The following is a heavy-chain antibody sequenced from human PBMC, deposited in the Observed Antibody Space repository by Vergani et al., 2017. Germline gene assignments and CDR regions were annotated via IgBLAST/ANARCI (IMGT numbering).Heavy chain of an antibody. CDR2: ISSSGSTI. CDR3: ARVEQLVGADAFDI. D-gene: IGHD6-6*01. J-gene: IGHJ3*02. V-gene: IGHV3-48*03. Sequence: EVQLVESGGGLVQPGGSLRLSCAASGFTFSSYEMNWVRQAPGKGLGWVSYISSSGSTIYYADSVKRRFTISRDNAKNSLYLQMSSLRAEDTAVYYCARVEQLVGADAFDIWGQGTMVTVSS. CDR1: GFTFSSYE.